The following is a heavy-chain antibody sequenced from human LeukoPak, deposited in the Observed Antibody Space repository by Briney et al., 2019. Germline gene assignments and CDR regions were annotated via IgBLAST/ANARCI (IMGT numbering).Heavy chain of an antibody. CDR1: GYTFTSYD. V-gene: IGHV1-8*01. J-gene: IGHJ4*02. CDR2: MSSNSGNT. CDR3: VRTPPNWGADF. Sequence: GASVKVSCKASGYTFTSYDINWMRQATGQGLEWMGWMSSNSGNTGYAQKFQGRVTMTRDTSTGTAYLELSSLRSEDSAVYYCVRTPPNWGADFWGQGTLVTVSS. D-gene: IGHD7-27*01.